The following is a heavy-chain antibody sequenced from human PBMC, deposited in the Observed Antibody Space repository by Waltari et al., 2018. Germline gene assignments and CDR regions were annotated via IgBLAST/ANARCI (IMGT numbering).Heavy chain of an antibody. CDR3: VPMGASRLTLTG. V-gene: IGHV3-48*04. CDR1: GFTLSTYG. J-gene: IGHJ4*02. CDR2: ISGGGSPI. D-gene: IGHD3-9*01. Sequence: EVQLVESGGGLVQPGGSLRISGAAYGFTLSTYGMNWVRQAPGKGLEWVSHISGGGSPIYYADSVKGRFTSSRDNAKNSLYLQMNSLRVEDTAVYYCVPMGASRLTLTGWGQGTLVTVSS.